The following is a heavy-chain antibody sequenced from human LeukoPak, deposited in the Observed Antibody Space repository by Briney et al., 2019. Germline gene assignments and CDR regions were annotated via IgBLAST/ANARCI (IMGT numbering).Heavy chain of an antibody. CDR1: GFTFSSYG. CDR2: IRYDGSNK. V-gene: IGHV3-30*02. CDR3: AKDLGVVPAAHDAFDI. D-gene: IGHD2-2*01. J-gene: IGHJ3*02. Sequence: GGSLRLSCAASGFTFSSYGMHWVRQAPGKGLEWVAFIRYDGSNKYYADSVKGRFTISRDNSKNTLYLQMNSLRAEDTAVYCCAKDLGVVPAAHDAFDIWGQGTMVTVSS.